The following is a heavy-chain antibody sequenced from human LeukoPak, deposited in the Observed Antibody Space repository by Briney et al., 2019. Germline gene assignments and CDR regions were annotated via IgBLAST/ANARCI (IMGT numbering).Heavy chain of an antibody. J-gene: IGHJ4*02. CDR1: GYTFTSYA. V-gene: IGHV1-69*13. Sequence: WASVKVSCKASGYTFTSYAMHWVRQAPGQRLEWMGGIIPIFGTANYAQKFQGRVTITADESTSTAYMELSSLRSEDTAVYYCASGPEHTHYYDSSGYYLDYWGQGTLVTVSS. D-gene: IGHD3-22*01. CDR2: IIPIFGTA. CDR3: ASGPEHTHYYDSSGYYLDY.